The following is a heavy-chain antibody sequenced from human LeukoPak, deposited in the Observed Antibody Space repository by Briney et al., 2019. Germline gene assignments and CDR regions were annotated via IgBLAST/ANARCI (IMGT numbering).Heavy chain of an antibody. CDR1: GFTFSSYS. J-gene: IGHJ4*02. Sequence: PGGSLRLSCAASGFTFSSYSMNWVRQAPGKGLEWVSSISSSSSYIYYADSVKGRFTISRDNAKNSLYLQMNSLRAEDTAVYYCARGHEWELLPYDYWGQGTLVTVSS. V-gene: IGHV3-21*01. CDR3: ARGHEWELLPYDY. D-gene: IGHD1-26*01. CDR2: ISSSSSYI.